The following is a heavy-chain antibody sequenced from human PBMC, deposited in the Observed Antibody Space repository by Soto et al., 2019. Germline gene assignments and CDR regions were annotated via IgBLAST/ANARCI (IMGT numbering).Heavy chain of an antibody. D-gene: IGHD6-13*01. CDR2: GG. Sequence: SGPTLVNPTETLTLTCSVSGFSLSTSGRTLGWIRQPPGKAPEWLALGGQYSPSLQSRVTFTKDTSKNQVVLTLTDMDPADTATYYCTLRQDSSRGPIYWGQGILVTVSS. J-gene: IGHJ4*02. CDR3: TLRQDSSRGPIY. CDR1: GFSLSTSGRT. V-gene: IGHV2-5*01.